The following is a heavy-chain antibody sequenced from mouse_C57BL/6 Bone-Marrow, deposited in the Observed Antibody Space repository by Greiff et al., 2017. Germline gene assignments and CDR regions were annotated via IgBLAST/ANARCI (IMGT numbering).Heavy chain of an antibody. CDR2: IRNKANGYTT. Sequence: EVKVVESGGGLVQPGGSLSLSCAASGFTFTDYYLSWVRQPPGKALEWLGFIRNKANGYTTEYSASVKGRFTISRDNSQSILYLQMNALRADDSGTYYCARKDYYAMDYWGQGTSVTVSS. J-gene: IGHJ4*01. CDR3: ARKDYYAMDY. CDR1: GFTFTDYY. V-gene: IGHV7-3*01.